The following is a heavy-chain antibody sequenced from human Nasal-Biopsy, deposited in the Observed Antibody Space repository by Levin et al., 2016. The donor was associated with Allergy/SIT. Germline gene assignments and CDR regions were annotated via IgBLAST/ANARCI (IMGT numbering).Heavy chain of an antibody. Sequence: GGSLRLSCAASGFTFNNAWMSWVRQAPGKGLEWVAVISYDGGNQFYADSVKGRFTISRDNTKNTLSLQMNSLRPEDTAVYYCAKDLWFSTTASSSEWFDPWGQGTLVTVSS. CDR3: AKDLWFSTTASSSEWFDP. CDR2: ISYDGGNQ. CDR1: GFTFNNAW. D-gene: IGHD3-10*01. V-gene: IGHV3-30*18. J-gene: IGHJ5*02.